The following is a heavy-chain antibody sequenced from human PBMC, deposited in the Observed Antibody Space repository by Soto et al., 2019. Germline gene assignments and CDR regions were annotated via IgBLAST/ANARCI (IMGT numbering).Heavy chain of an antibody. V-gene: IGHV1-69*12. D-gene: IGHD3-22*01. CDR1: GGTFSSYA. Sequence: QVQLVQSGAEVKKPGSSVKVSCKASGGTFSSYAISWVRQAPGQGLEWMGGIIPIFGTANYAQKFQGRVTITADESTSTAYMELSSLRSEDTAVYYCASSPNYYDGSGYNFQHWGQGTLVTVSS. CDR3: ASSPNYYDGSGYNFQH. J-gene: IGHJ1*01. CDR2: IIPIFGTA.